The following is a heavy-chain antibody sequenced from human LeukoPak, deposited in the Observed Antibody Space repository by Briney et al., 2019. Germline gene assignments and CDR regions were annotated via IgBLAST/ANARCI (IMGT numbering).Heavy chain of an antibody. Sequence: GGSLRLSCAASGFTFSSYEMNWVRQAPGKGLEWVSYISSSGSTIYYADSVKGRFTISRDNAKNSLYLQMNSLRAEDTAVYYCARDDSVVVKTPSFDYWGQGTLGTVSS. CDR1: GFTFSSYE. D-gene: IGHD3-22*01. V-gene: IGHV3-48*03. CDR3: ARDDSVVVKTPSFDY. J-gene: IGHJ4*02. CDR2: ISSSGSTI.